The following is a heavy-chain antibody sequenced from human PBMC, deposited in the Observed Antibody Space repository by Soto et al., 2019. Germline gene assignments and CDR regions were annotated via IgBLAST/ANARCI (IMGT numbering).Heavy chain of an antibody. Sequence: PGGSLRLSCAASGFMFSTTYMSWVRQAPGKGMEWVTTIEGSGAITYYADSVNGRIIISRDKSRNTVYLQMDSLTADDTAVYYCVKNSGWFNTWGQGTLVTVSS. CDR1: GFMFSTTY. D-gene: IGHD3-10*01. CDR2: IEGSGAIT. J-gene: IGHJ5*02. V-gene: IGHV3-23*01. CDR3: VKNSGWFNT.